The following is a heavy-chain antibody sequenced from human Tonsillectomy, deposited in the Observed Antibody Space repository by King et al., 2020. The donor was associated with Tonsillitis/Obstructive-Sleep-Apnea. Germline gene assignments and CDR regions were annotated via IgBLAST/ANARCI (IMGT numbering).Heavy chain of an antibody. CDR3: ARGRRGYDYYYYYMDV. V-gene: IGHV4-34*01. D-gene: IGHD5-12*01. CDR2: INHSGST. Sequence: VQLQQGGAGLLKPSETLSLTFAVYGGSFIDYYWSWILQPPGKGLEWIGEINHSGSTNYNPSLKSRVTISADTSKNQFSLKLSSVTAADTAVYYCARGRRGYDYYYYYMDVWGKGTTVTVSS. CDR1: GGSFIDYY. J-gene: IGHJ6*03.